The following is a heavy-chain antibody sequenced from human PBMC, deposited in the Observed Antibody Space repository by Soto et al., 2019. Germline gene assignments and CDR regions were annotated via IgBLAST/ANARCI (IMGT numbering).Heavy chain of an antibody. J-gene: IGHJ6*02. CDR1: GGSISSAAYY. D-gene: IGHD3-22*01. CDR3: ARGRTYYYDSSGYYYVRLDYGMDV. CDR2: ISHSGST. V-gene: IGHV4-31*03. Sequence: SETLSLTCTVSGGSISSAAYYWSWIRQHPGKDLEWIGYISHSGSTYYTPSLKSRVIISADTSKNQFSLKLNSVTAADTAVYYCARGRTYYYDSSGYYYVRLDYGMDVWGQGTTVTVSS.